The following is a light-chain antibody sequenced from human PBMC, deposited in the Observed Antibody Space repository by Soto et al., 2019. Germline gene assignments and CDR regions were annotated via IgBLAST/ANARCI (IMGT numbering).Light chain of an antibody. CDR3: QQYGGSPFT. J-gene: IGKJ3*01. Sequence: EIVLTQSPGTLSLSPGERATLSCRASQSVSVNSLAWYQQKGGQAPRLLIYAASTRATGVPDRFSGTGSGTDLAPTISRLETDDSAVYYCQQYGGSPFTFGPGTKVDIK. V-gene: IGKV3-20*01. CDR1: QSVSVNS. CDR2: AAS.